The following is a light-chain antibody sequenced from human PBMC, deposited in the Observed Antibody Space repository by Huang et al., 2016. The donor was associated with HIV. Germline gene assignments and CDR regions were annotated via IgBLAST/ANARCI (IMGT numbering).Light chain of an antibody. CDR2: SAS. CDR3: QQSYGALSA. V-gene: IGKV1-39*01. Sequence: IQMTQSPTSLSSSVGDSVFIACRTSQSVGTYLHWYQQKPGKAPKLLISSASTLHSGVPSRFSGGGSGTVFTLTIRGLQFDDFATYFCQQSYGALSAFGPGTRL. J-gene: IGKJ5*01. CDR1: QSVGTY.